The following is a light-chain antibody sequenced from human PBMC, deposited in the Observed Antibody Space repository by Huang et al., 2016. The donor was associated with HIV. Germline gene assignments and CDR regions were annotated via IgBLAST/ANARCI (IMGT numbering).Light chain of an antibody. Sequence: EIVLTQSPATLSLYPGGRATLSCRDSQNISSFLAWYQQGAGQAPRLLIYGASNRATGIPARFSGSGSGTDFTLTINNLEPGDFAVYYCQQRFTFGPGTKVDIK. CDR2: GAS. CDR1: QNISSF. CDR3: QQRFT. J-gene: IGKJ3*01. V-gene: IGKV3-11*01.